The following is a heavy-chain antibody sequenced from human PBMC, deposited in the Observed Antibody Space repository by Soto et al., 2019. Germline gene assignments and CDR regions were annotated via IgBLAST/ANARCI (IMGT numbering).Heavy chain of an antibody. D-gene: IGHD6-19*01. Sequence: GSLQLSGTASGFAFSQYGMSGVRQAPGKGLEWVSSIRSFDYRTNYADSVKGRFTISRDNSKSTLSLQMNSLRAEDTAVYYCAKDVESGWYEAFDYWGPGTLVTVSS. J-gene: IGHJ4*02. CDR3: AKDVESGWYEAFDY. CDR2: IRSFDYRT. V-gene: IGHV3-23*01. CDR1: GFAFSQYG.